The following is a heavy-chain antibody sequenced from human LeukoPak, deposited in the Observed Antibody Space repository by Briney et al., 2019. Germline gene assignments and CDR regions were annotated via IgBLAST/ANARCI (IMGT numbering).Heavy chain of an antibody. Sequence: GGSLRLSCAASGFTFSSYGVHGVRQAPGKGLEWVADISYDGSNKYYAVSVKGRFTISRDNSKNTLYLQMNSLRAEDTAVYYCAKDQRYYYDSSGYNDYWGQGTLVTVSS. J-gene: IGHJ4*02. D-gene: IGHD3-22*01. V-gene: IGHV3-30*18. CDR3: AKDQRYYYDSSGYNDY. CDR2: ISYDGSNK. CDR1: GFTFSSYG.